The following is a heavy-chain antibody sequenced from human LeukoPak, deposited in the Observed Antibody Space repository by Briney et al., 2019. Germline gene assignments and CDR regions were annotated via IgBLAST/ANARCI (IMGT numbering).Heavy chain of an antibody. V-gene: IGHV3-23*01. Sequence: SGGSLRLFCVASGFTFSSYSMSWVRQAPGKGLEWVSAITNSGGSTYYADSVKGRFTISRDNSENTLYLQMSSLRAEDTALYYCARRSGQSATFDIWGQGTVVTVSS. D-gene: IGHD3-10*01. CDR3: ARRSGQSATFDI. CDR2: ITNSGGST. J-gene: IGHJ3*02. CDR1: GFTFSSYS.